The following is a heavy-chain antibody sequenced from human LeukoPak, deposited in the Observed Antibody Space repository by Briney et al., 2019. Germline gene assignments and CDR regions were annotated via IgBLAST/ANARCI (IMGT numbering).Heavy chain of an antibody. CDR2: IYTRGST. Sequence: SETLSLTCTVSGGSINKYYWSWIRQPAGKGLEWIGRIYTRGSTNYNPSLKSRVTMSVDTYENQFSLNLSSVTAADTAVYYCARGRYCSADICSGGHAFHIWGQGTMVSVPS. J-gene: IGHJ3*02. CDR1: GGSINKYY. CDR3: ARGRYCSADICSGGHAFHI. D-gene: IGHD2-15*01. V-gene: IGHV4-4*07.